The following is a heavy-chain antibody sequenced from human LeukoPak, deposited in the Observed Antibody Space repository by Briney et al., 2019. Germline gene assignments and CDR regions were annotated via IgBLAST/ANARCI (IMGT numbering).Heavy chain of an antibody. Sequence: PGGSLRLSCAASGFTFSSYWMSWVRQAPGKGLEWVANIKQDGSEKYYVDSVKGRFTISRDNAKNSLYLQMNSLRAEGTAVYYCGREDGGNSGDFDYWGQGTLVTVSS. CDR3: GREDGGNSGDFDY. CDR2: IKQDGSEK. V-gene: IGHV3-7*01. J-gene: IGHJ4*02. CDR1: GFTFSSYW. D-gene: IGHD4-23*01.